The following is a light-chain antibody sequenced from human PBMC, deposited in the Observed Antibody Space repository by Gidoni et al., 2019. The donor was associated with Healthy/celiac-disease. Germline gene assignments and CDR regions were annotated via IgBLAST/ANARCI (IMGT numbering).Light chain of an antibody. V-gene: IGKV1-5*01. J-gene: IGKJ1*01. Sequence: DIQMTQSPSTLSASVGDRVTITCRASQSISSWLAWYQQKPGKAPKLLIYDASSLESGVPSRFSGSGSGTEFTLTISSLQPYDFATYYCQQYNSYSTRTFGQGTKVEIK. CDR1: QSISSW. CDR3: QQYNSYSTRT. CDR2: DAS.